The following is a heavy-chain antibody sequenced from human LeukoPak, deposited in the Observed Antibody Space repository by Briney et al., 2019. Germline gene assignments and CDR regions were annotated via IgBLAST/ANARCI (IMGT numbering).Heavy chain of an antibody. V-gene: IGHV3-30-3*01. CDR2: ISYDGSNK. D-gene: IGHD5-12*01. Sequence: GRSLRLSCAASGFTFSSYAMHWVRQAPGKGLEGVAVISYDGSNKYYAASVKGRFTISRDNSKNTLYLQMNSLRAEDTAVYYCARDRGYSGYDPIDYWRQGTLVTVSS. CDR3: ARDRGYSGYDPIDY. CDR1: GFTFSSYA. J-gene: IGHJ4*02.